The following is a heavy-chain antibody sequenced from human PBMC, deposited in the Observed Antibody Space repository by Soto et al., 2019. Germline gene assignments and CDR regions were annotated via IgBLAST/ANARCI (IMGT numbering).Heavy chain of an antibody. J-gene: IGHJ4*02. V-gene: IGHV4-4*02. Sequence: PSETLSLTFAVSGGSISSSHSWSWVRQPPGKGLELIGEIYHSGSTNYNPSLKSRVTISVDKSKNQFSLELSSVTAADTAVYFCARAVALPGLYYFDYWGQGTLVTV. CDR2: IYHSGST. D-gene: IGHD1-1*01. CDR1: GGSISSSHS. CDR3: ARAVALPGLYYFDY.